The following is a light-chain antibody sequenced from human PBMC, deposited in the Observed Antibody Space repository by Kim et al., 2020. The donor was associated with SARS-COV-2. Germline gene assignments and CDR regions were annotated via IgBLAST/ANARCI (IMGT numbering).Light chain of an antibody. V-gene: IGLV3-19*01. CDR3: SSGDSSGNLVL. J-gene: IGLJ2*01. CDR2: SNN. CDR1: GRRTYY. Sequence: LGQKVRSSCQGDGRRTYYGNWYQQTPGQAPLLVMYSNNMRPAVIPDRFSGSSTGNAASLTITGAQAEDEADYYCSSGDSSGNLVLFGGGTKLTVL.